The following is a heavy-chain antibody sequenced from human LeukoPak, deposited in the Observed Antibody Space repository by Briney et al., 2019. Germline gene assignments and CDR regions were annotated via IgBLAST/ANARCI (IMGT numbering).Heavy chain of an antibody. CDR3: ARYGTVAAAGRSLDY. Sequence: ASVMVSCKASGYTFGRHGISWVRQAPGQGGEWMGWISAYNGNTNYAQKLQGRVTMTTDTSTSTAYMELRSLRSDDTAVYYCARYGTVAAAGRSLDYWGQGTLVTVSS. J-gene: IGHJ4*02. CDR1: GYTFGRHG. D-gene: IGHD6-13*01. CDR2: ISAYNGNT. V-gene: IGHV1-18*01.